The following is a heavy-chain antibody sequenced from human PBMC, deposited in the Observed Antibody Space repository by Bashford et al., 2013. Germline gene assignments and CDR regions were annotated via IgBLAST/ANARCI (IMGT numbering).Heavy chain of an antibody. CDR2: IIPILGIA. CDR1: GGTFSSYA. V-gene: IGHV1-69*04. CDR3: AKVQTFYYDSSGYYVNHAFDI. J-gene: IGHJ3*02. Sequence: VASVKVSCKASGGTFSSYAISWVRQAPGQGLEWMGRIIPILGIANYAQKFQGRVTITADKSTSTAYMELSSLRSEDTAVYYCAKVQTFYYDSSGYYVNHAFDIWGPRDNGHRLL. D-gene: IGHD3-22*01.